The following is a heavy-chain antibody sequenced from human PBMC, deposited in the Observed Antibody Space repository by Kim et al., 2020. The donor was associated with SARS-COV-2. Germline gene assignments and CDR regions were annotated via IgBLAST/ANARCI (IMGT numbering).Heavy chain of an antibody. CDR3: ARESRYCSGGSCEYSYGLDY. Sequence: GGSLRLSCAASGFTFSSYSMNWVRQAPGKGLEWVSYISSSSSTIYYADSVKGRFTISRDNAKNSLYLQMNSLRAEDTAVYYCARESRYCSGGSCEYSYGLDYWGQGTLVTVSS. V-gene: IGHV3-48*04. CDR1: GFTFSSYS. J-gene: IGHJ4*02. D-gene: IGHD2-15*01. CDR2: ISSSSSTI.